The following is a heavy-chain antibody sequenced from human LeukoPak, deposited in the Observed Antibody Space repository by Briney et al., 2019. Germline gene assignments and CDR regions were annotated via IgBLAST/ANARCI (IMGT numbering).Heavy chain of an antibody. Sequence: PSETLSLTCTVSGGSISSSSYYWGWIRQPPGKGREWIGSIYYSGSTYYNPSLKSRVTISVDTSKNQFSLKLSSVTAADTAVYYCARFRYTSDAFDIWGQGTMVTVSS. D-gene: IGHD2-2*02. V-gene: IGHV4-39*01. CDR3: ARFRYTSDAFDI. CDR1: GGSISSSSYY. CDR2: IYYSGST. J-gene: IGHJ3*02.